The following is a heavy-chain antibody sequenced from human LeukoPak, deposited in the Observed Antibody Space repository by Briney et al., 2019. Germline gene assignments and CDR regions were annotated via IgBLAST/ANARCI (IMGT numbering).Heavy chain of an antibody. Sequence: GGSLRLSCAASGFTFSSYWMSWVRQAPGKGLEWVANIKKDGSEKKYVDSVKGRFTISRDNSKNTLYLQMNSLRAEDTAVYYCARGAELLWFGEYPFYYMDVWGKGTTVTVSS. CDR1: GFTFSSYW. J-gene: IGHJ6*03. D-gene: IGHD3-10*01. CDR3: ARGAELLWFGEYPFYYMDV. V-gene: IGHV3-7*01. CDR2: IKKDGSEK.